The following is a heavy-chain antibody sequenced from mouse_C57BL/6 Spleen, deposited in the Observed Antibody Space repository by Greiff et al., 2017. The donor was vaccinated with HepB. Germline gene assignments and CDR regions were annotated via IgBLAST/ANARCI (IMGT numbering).Heavy chain of an antibody. V-gene: IGHV5-17*01. CDR3: ARGYYGSGAMDY. J-gene: IGHJ4*01. CDR1: GFTFSDYG. CDR2: ISSGSSTI. D-gene: IGHD1-1*01. Sequence: DVKLVESGGGLVKPGGSLKLSCAASGFTFSDYGMHWVRQAPEKGLEWVAYISSGSSTIYYADTVKGRFTISRDNAKNTLFLQMTSLRSEDTAMYYCARGYYGSGAMDYWGQGTSVTVSS.